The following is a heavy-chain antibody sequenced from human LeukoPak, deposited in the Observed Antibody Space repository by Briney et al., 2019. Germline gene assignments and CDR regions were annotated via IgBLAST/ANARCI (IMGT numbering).Heavy chain of an antibody. J-gene: IGHJ4*02. CDR2: IRSKAYGGTT. V-gene: IGHV3-49*04. CDR1: GFTFGDYA. CDR3: TRSPSGSRAAPFDY. D-gene: IGHD6-13*01. Sequence: GGSLRLSCAASGFTFGDYAMSWVRQAPGKGLEWVGFIRSKAYGGTTEYAASVKGRFTISRDDSKSIAYLQMNSLKTEDTAVYYCTRSPSGSRAAPFDYWGQGTLVTVSS.